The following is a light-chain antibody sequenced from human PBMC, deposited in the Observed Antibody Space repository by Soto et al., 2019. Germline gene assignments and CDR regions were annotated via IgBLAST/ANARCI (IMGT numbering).Light chain of an antibody. J-gene: IGKJ2*01. CDR1: QSITTY. CDR3: QQSYSSPYT. CDR2: AAS. V-gene: IGKV1-39*01. Sequence: DIQMTQSPSSLSASVGDRVTVTCRASQSITTYLNWYQQKPGKAPKLLIYAASSLQSGVPSRFSGSGSGAEFTLTISDLQPEDFATYFCQQSYSSPYTFGLGTKLEIK.